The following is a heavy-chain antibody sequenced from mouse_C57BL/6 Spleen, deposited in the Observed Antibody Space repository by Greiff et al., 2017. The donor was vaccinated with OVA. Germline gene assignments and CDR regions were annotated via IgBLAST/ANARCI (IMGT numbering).Heavy chain of an antibody. CDR3: ARRDYDGRFAY. D-gene: IGHD2-4*01. Sequence: VQLQQSGPELVKPGASVKIPCKASGYTFTDYNMDWVKQSHGKSLEWIGDTNPNNGGTIYNQKFKGKATLTVDKSSSTAYMELRSLTSEDTAVYYCARRDYDGRFAYWGQGTLVTVSA. V-gene: IGHV1-18*01. CDR1: GYTFTDYN. CDR2: TNPNNGGT. J-gene: IGHJ3*01.